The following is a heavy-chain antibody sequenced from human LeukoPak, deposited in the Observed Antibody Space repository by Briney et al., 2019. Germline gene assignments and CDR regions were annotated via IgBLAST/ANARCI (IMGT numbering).Heavy chain of an antibody. V-gene: IGHV3-30*03. J-gene: IGHJ3*01. Sequence: GGSLRLSCAASGITFSSYGMHWVRQAPGKGLEWVAVISYDGSNKYYADSVKGRFTISRDNSKNTLYLQMNSLRAEDTAVYYCAAETYGGNTDCCTFDFWGPGTPVTVSS. CDR2: ISYDGSNK. D-gene: IGHD4-23*01. CDR3: AAETYGGNTDCCTFDF. CDR1: GITFSSYG.